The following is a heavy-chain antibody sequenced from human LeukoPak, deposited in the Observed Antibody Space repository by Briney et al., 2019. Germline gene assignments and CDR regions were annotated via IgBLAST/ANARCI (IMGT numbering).Heavy chain of an antibody. Sequence: WETLSLTCTVSGGSTSSSYWSWIRQPPGKGLEWIGYIHYSGSTNYNPSLKSRVTISVDTSKNHFSLKLSSVTAADTAVYYCARALGGSFDYWGQGTLVTVSS. CDR2: IHYSGST. D-gene: IGHD3-16*01. CDR3: ARALGGSFDY. CDR1: GGSTSSSY. V-gene: IGHV4-59*01. J-gene: IGHJ4*02.